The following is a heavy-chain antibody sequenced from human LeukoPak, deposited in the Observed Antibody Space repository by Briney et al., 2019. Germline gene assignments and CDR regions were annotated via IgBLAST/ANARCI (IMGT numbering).Heavy chain of an antibody. CDR2: ISGSGGST. J-gene: IGHJ4*02. V-gene: IGHV3-23*01. D-gene: IGHD6-13*01. Sequence: PGGSLRLSCAASGFSFSSYAMSWVRQAPGKGLDWVSGISGSGGSTDYADSVKGRFTISRDNSKNTLYLQMNSLRAEDTAVYYCAKPSSSSWYFFDYWGQGALVTVSS. CDR3: AKPSSSSWYFFDY. CDR1: GFSFSSYA.